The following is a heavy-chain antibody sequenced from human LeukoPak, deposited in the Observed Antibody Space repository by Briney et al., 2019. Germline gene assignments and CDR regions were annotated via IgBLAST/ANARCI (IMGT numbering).Heavy chain of an antibody. J-gene: IGHJ4*02. CDR3: AKDARRSSGWYFFDH. V-gene: IGHV3-23*01. Sequence: GGSLRLSCAASGFTFSSYAMSWVRQAPGKGLEWGSAISGSGGSTYYADSVKGRFTISRDNSKNTLYLQMNSLRVEDTAVYYCAKDARRSSGWYFFDHWGQGTLVTVSS. CDR1: GFTFSSYA. D-gene: IGHD6-19*01. CDR2: ISGSGGST.